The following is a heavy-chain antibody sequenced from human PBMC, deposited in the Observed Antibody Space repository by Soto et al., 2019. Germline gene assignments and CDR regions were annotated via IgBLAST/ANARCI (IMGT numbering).Heavy chain of an antibody. J-gene: IGHJ4*02. Sequence: ASVKVSCKASGYTFTSYGISWVRQAPGQGLEWMGWISAYNGNTNYAQKLQGRVTMTTDTSTSTAYMELRSLRSDDTAVYYCARTDCSSTSCYNSALDYWGQGTLVTVSS. CDR2: ISAYNGNT. D-gene: IGHD2-2*02. CDR3: ARTDCSSTSCYNSALDY. CDR1: GYTFTSYG. V-gene: IGHV1-18*01.